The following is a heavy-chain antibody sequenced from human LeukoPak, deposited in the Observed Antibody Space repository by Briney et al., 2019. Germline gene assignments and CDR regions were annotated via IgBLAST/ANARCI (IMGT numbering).Heavy chain of an antibody. D-gene: IGHD6-13*01. V-gene: IGHV1-69*05. CDR2: IIPIFGTA. CDR3: ARTGIAAAGRYYYYYMDV. Sequence: SVKVSCKASGGTFSSYAISGVRQAPGQGHEWTGGIIPIFGTANYAQKFQGRVTITTDESTSTAYMELSSLRSEDTAVYYCARTGIAAAGRYYYYYMDVWGKGTTVTVSS. CDR1: GGTFSSYA. J-gene: IGHJ6*03.